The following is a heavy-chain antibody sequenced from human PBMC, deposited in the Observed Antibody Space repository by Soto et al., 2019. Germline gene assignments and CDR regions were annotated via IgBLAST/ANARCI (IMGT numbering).Heavy chain of an antibody. J-gene: IGHJ4*02. CDR3: AREGPVEMATTACDD. D-gene: IGHD1-1*01. CDR2: INPSGGTT. Sequence: ASVKVSCKASGYTFTNYYIHWVRQAPGQGLEWMGIINPSGGTTTYAQEFQGRVAMTRDTSTSTVYMELSSLRSEDTAVYYCAREGPVEMATTACDDWGQGTLVTVCS. V-gene: IGHV1-46*01. CDR1: GYTFTNYY.